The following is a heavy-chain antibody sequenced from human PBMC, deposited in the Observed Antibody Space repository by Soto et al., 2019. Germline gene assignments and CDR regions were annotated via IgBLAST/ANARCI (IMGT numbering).Heavy chain of an antibody. V-gene: IGHV3-30*18. J-gene: IGHJ4*02. CDR3: ANQDSSGYPFDY. CDR1: GFTFSSYG. D-gene: IGHD3-22*01. Sequence: RGSLRLSCAASGFTFSSYGMHWVRQAPGKGLEWVAVISYDGSNKYYADSVKGRFTISRDNSKNTLYLQMNSLRAEDTAVYYCANQDSSGYPFDYWGKGTLVTVSS. CDR2: ISYDGSNK.